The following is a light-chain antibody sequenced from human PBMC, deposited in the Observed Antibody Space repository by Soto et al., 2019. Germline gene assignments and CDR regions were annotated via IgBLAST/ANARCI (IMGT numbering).Light chain of an antibody. Sequence: DIELTQSPGTLSLSPGERATLSCRASQSVSSSYLAWHQQKPGQAPRLLIYGASSRPTGIPDRFSGSGSGTDFTLTISRLQPEDFAAYYCQQYGSSPFTFGQGTKVEIK. V-gene: IGKV3-20*01. CDR2: GAS. J-gene: IGKJ4*01. CDR1: QSVSSSY. CDR3: QQYGSSPFT.